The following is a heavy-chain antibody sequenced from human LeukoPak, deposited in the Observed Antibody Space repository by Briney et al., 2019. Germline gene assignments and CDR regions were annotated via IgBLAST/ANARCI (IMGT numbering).Heavy chain of an antibody. CDR3: ARGISGEFDY. CDR2: ILPILGIT. Sequence: SVKVSCKASGGTFNSYTFSWVRQAPGQGLEWMGRILPILGITIYAQKFQGRITMTTDDSTSTAYMDLTSLTFEDTAVYYCARGISGEFDYWGQGTLVTVSS. D-gene: IGHD3-10*01. J-gene: IGHJ4*02. CDR1: GGTFNSYT. V-gene: IGHV1-69*16.